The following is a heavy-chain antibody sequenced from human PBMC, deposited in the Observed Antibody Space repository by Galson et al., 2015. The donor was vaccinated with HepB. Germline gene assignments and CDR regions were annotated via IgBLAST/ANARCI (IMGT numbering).Heavy chain of an antibody. Sequence: SLRLSCAASGFTFARDAMIWVRQAPGKGLEWVSVISGSGTYTNYADSVKGRFTISRDNSKNSLYLQMNTLRAEDTAVYYCAKGPDLLLQRADYWGQGTLVTVSS. J-gene: IGHJ4*02. V-gene: IGHV3-23*01. CDR2: ISGSGTYT. CDR3: AKGPDLLLQRADY. D-gene: IGHD3-10*01. CDR1: GFTFARDA.